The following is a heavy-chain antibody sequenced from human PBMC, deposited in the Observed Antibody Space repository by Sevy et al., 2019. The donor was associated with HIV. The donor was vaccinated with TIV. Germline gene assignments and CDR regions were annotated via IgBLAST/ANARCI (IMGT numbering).Heavy chain of an antibody. V-gene: IGHV3-48*03. D-gene: IGHD3-22*01. CDR2: ISDSGRTE. Sequence: GGSLRLSCAASGFTFSDYEMNWVRQVPGKGLEWVSYISDSGRTEYYAYSVRGRFTISRDNTQKSLHLQMNSLRAEDTAVYYCVRDKVKGYHSDDAFDIWGQGTTVTVSS. CDR3: VRDKVKGYHSDDAFDI. J-gene: IGHJ3*02. CDR1: GFTFSDYE.